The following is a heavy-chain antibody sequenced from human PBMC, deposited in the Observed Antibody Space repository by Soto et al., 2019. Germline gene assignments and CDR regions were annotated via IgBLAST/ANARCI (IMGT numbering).Heavy chain of an antibody. CDR3: ARGGWDIVVVPAFDY. Sequence: ASGKVSFKASGYTFTSYGISWVRQAPGQGLEWMGWISAYNGNTNYAQKLQGRVTMTTDTSTSTAYMELRSLRSDDTAVYYCARGGWDIVVVPAFDYWGQGTLVTASS. V-gene: IGHV1-18*01. D-gene: IGHD2-2*01. CDR2: ISAYNGNT. CDR1: GYTFTSYG. J-gene: IGHJ4*02.